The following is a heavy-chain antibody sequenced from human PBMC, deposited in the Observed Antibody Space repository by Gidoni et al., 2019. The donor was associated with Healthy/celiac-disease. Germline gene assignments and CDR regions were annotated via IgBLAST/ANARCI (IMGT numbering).Heavy chain of an antibody. D-gene: IGHD1-26*01. CDR1: CGSISSGGYY. V-gene: IGHV4-31*03. Sequence: QVQLQESGPGLVKPSQTLSLTCTVSCGSISSGGYYWSWIRQHPGKGLEWIGYIYYSGSTYYNPSLKSRVTISVDTSKNQFSLKLSSVTAADTAVYYCARDTVGATNAFDYWGQGTLVTVSS. CDR2: IYYSGST. J-gene: IGHJ4*02. CDR3: ARDTVGATNAFDY.